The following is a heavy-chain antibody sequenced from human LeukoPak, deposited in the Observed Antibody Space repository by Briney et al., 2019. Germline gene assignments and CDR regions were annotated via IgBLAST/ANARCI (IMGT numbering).Heavy chain of an antibody. CDR3: ARARITMVRGVTNRYEPHPRF. Sequence: GASVTVSCTASGYTFTSYAMNWVRQAPGQGLEWMGWINTNTGNPTYSQGFTGRFVFSLDTSVRTAYLQMSSLKAEDTAVSYSARARITMVRGVTNRYEPHPRFWGQGTLVTVSS. D-gene: IGHD3-10*01. CDR1: GYTFTSYA. V-gene: IGHV7-4-1*02. CDR2: INTNTGNP. J-gene: IGHJ4*02.